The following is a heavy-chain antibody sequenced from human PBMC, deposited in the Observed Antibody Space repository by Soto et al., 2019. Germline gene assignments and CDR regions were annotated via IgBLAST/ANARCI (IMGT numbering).Heavy chain of an antibody. D-gene: IGHD6-19*01. J-gene: IGHJ6*02. CDR3: ARXYSSGWSLFYYYYGMDV. CDR2: INPNSGNT. CDR1: GYTFTSYD. Sequence: ASVKVSCKASGYTFTSYDINWVRQATGQGLEWMGWINPNSGNTGYAQKFQGRVTMTRNTSISTAYMELSSLRSEDTAVYYCARXYSSGWSLFYYYYGMDVWGQGTTVTVSS. V-gene: IGHV1-8*01.